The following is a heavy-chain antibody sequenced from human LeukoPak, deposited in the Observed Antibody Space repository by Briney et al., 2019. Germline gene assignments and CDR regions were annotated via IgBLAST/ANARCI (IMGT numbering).Heavy chain of an antibody. Sequence: ASVKVSCKASGYTFTVYYMHWVRQAPGQGLEWMGWINPNSGGTNYAQKFQGRVTMTRDTSISTAYMELSRLRSDDTAVYYCARDPAVAGYANHDYWGQGTLVTVSS. D-gene: IGHD6-19*01. CDR1: GYTFTVYY. CDR3: ARDPAVAGYANHDY. J-gene: IGHJ4*02. V-gene: IGHV1-2*02. CDR2: INPNSGGT.